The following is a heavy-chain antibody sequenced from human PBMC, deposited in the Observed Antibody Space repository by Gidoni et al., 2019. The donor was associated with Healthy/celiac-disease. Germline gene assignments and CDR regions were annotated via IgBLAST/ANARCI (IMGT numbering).Heavy chain of an antibody. CDR1: GFTFSIYW. V-gene: IGHV3-7*03. D-gene: IGHD2-15*01. Sequence: EVQLVESGGGLVQPGGSLRLSCAASGFTFSIYWMSWVRQAPGKGLEWVANIKQDGSEKYYVDSVKGRFTISRDNAKNSLYLQMNSLRAEDTAVYYCARAPGYCSGGSCSSNWFDPWGQGTLVTVSS. CDR3: ARAPGYCSGGSCSSNWFDP. CDR2: IKQDGSEK. J-gene: IGHJ5*02.